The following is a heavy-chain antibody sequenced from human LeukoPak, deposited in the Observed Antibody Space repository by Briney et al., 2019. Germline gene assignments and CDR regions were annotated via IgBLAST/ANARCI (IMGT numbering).Heavy chain of an antibody. J-gene: IGHJ4*02. CDR1: GGSISSYY. D-gene: IGHD2-2*01. Sequence: PSETLSLTCTVSGGSISSYYWSWIRQTAGKGLEWIGRIYTSGSTNYNPSLKSRVTMSVDTSKNQFSLKLSSVTAADTAVYYCARERYCSSTSCYVDYWGQGTLVTVSS. CDR2: IYTSGST. CDR3: ARERYCSSTSCYVDY. V-gene: IGHV4-4*07.